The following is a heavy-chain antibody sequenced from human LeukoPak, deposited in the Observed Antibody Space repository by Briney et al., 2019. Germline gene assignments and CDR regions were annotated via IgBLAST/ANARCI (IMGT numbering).Heavy chain of an antibody. J-gene: IGHJ3*02. CDR2: MNEYSTTI. V-gene: IGHV3-74*01. D-gene: IGHD3-10*01. CDR1: GFPFNSFW. CDR3: AKERGTSGECAFDI. Sequence: GGSLRLSCAASGFPFNSFWMHWVRQAPGKGLVWVSDMNEYSTTIRYADSVKGRFTISRDNAKNSLYLQMNSLRADDTAVYYCAKERGTSGECAFDIWGQGTMVTVSS.